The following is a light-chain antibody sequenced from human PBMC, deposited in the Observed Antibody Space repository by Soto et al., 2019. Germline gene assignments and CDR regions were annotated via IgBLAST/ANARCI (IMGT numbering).Light chain of an antibody. CDR1: QNISRW. V-gene: IGKV1-5*01. J-gene: IGKJ1*01. CDR2: DAS. CDR3: QQYISYSALA. Sequence: DIQMTQSASALSASIGERVTITCHASQNISRWLAWYQQKPGKAPKLLMYDASSLQSGVPSRFSGSGSRTEFTLTITSLHPDDFATYYCQQYISYSALAFGQGTKV.